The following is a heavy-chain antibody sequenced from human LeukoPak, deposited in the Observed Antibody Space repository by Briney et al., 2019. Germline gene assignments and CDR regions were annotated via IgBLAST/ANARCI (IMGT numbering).Heavy chain of an antibody. D-gene: IGHD3-10*01. CDR3: ARADYYGSARSTNAFDI. V-gene: IGHV4-30-2*01. Sequence: SQTLSLTCAVSGGSISSGGYSWSWIRQPPGKGLEWIGYIYHSGSTYHNPSLKSRVTISVDRSKNQFSLKLSSVTAADTAVYYCARADYYGSARSTNAFDIWGQGTMVTVSS. J-gene: IGHJ3*02. CDR2: IYHSGST. CDR1: GGSISSGGYS.